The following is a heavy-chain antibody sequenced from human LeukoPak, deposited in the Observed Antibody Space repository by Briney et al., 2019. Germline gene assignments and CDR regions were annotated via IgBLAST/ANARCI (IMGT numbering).Heavy chain of an antibody. V-gene: IGHV4-39*01. J-gene: IGHJ4*02. CDR2: IYYSGSP. Sequence: SETLSLTCTVSGGSISNNNYYWPWIRQPPGKGLECIGSIYYSGSPYYNPSLKSRVTISVDTSKNQFSLRLSSVTAADTAVYYCATWSTAKTGFDYWGQGTLVTVSS. CDR1: GGSISNNNYY. CDR3: ATWSTAKTGFDY. D-gene: IGHD6-6*01.